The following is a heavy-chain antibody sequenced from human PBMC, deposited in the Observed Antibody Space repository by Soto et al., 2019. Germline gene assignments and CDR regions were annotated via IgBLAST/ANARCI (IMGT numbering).Heavy chain of an antibody. Sequence: QVQLVESGGGLVKPGGSLKLSCAASGFTFSDYYMSWIRQAPGKGLEWISYINSSSSYTNYEDSVKGRFTISRDNAKNSLYLQMNSLRAEDTAVYYCARIIAAAGGRRYFDLWGRGTLVTVSS. D-gene: IGHD6-13*01. J-gene: IGHJ2*01. CDR2: INSSSSYT. CDR3: ARIIAAAGGRRYFDL. V-gene: IGHV3-11*05. CDR1: GFTFSDYY.